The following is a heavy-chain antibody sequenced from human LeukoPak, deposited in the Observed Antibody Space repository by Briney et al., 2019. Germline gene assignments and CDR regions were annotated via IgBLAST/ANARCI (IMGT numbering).Heavy chain of an antibody. CDR3: VRGYSSGWYLFGDY. J-gene: IGHJ4*02. CDR1: GFTFSDSS. V-gene: IGHV3-69-1*01. Sequence: KTGGSLRLSCAASGFTFSDSSRNWVRQGPGKGLEWLSYISPTSHTLYADSVKGRFTISRDNAKNTLYMQMNSLRGEDTAVYFCVRGYSSGWYLFGDYWGQGTLVTVSS. D-gene: IGHD6-19*01. CDR2: ISPTSHT.